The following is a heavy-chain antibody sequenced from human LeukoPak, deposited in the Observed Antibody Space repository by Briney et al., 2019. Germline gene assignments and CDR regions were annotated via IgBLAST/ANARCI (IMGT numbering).Heavy chain of an antibody. J-gene: IGHJ4*02. CDR1: GFTFSSYS. Sequence: PGGSLRLSCAASGFTFSSYSMNWVRQAPGKGLEWVSLIYSGGSTYYADSVKGRFTISRDSSENTLYLQMNSLRAEDTAVYYCAREAYYYGSGNFYFDYWGQGTLVTVSS. V-gene: IGHV3-66*02. D-gene: IGHD3-10*01. CDR3: AREAYYYGSGNFYFDY. CDR2: IYSGGST.